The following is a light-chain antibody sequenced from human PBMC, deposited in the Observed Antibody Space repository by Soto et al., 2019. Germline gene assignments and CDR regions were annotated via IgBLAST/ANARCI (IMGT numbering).Light chain of an antibody. J-gene: IGKJ4*01. CDR1: QSVGSY. V-gene: IGKV3D-15*01. CDR2: GAS. Sequence: EIVLTQSPATLSLSPGERATLSCRASQSVGSYLAWYQQKPGQAPRLLIYGASNRATGIPARFSGSGSGTEFNLTSISLQSEDFAVSSSQQYDSFARLTSGAGTK. CDR3: QQYDSFARLT.